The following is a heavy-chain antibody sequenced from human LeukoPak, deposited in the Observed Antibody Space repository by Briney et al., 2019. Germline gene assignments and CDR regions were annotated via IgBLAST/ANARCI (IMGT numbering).Heavy chain of an antibody. CDR3: AREGYYYDSSGNAFDI. J-gene: IGHJ3*02. Sequence: GGSLRLSCAASGFTFDDYGMSWVRQAPGKGLEWVSGINWNGGSTGYADSVEGRFTISRDNAKNSLYLQMNSLRAEDTAVYYCAREGYYYDSSGNAFDIWGQGTMVTVSS. V-gene: IGHV3-20*04. CDR2: INWNGGST. CDR1: GFTFDDYG. D-gene: IGHD3-22*01.